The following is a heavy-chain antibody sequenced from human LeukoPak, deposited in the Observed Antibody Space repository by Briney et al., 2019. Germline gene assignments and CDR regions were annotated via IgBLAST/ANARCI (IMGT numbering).Heavy chain of an antibody. CDR2: ISSSNSYI. CDR3: ARDQIQYYYDTSGLDP. V-gene: IGHV3-21*01. CDR1: GFTFSSYS. D-gene: IGHD3-22*01. Sequence: PGGSLRLSCAASGFTFSSYSMNWVRQAPGKGLEWVSSISSSNSYIYYADSVKGRFTISRDNAKNSLYLQMNSLRAEDTAVYYCARDQIQYYYDTSGLDPWGQGTLVTVSS. J-gene: IGHJ5*02.